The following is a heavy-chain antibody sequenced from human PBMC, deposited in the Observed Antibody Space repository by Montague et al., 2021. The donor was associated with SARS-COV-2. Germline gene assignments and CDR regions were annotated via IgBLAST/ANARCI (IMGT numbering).Heavy chain of an antibody. CDR2: IHSGYT. D-gene: IGHD6-19*01. Sequence: SETLSLTCTVSGDSLSTYHWTWIRQTPGKELQWIGCIHSGYTKYXQSLESRVTISVDTSRNQFSLWLNSVTAADTAVYYCARDARRSDGKYFDPWGHGILVTVSS. CDR3: ARDARRSDGKYFDP. J-gene: IGHJ5*02. V-gene: IGHV4-59*13. CDR1: GDSLSTYH.